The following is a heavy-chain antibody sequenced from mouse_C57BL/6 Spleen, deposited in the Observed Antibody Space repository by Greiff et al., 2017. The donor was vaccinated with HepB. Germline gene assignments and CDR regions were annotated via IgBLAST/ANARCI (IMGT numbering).Heavy chain of an antibody. CDR1: GFTFSSYG. CDR3: ARPTSYGSSYSFAY. D-gene: IGHD1-1*01. Sequence: EVHLVESGGDLVKPGGSLKLSCAASGFTFSSYGMSWVRQTPDKRLEWVATISSGGSYTYYPDSVKGRFTISRDNAKNTLYLQMSSLKSEDTAMYYCARPTSYGSSYSFAYWGQGTLVTVSA. J-gene: IGHJ3*01. V-gene: IGHV5-6*01. CDR2: ISSGGSYT.